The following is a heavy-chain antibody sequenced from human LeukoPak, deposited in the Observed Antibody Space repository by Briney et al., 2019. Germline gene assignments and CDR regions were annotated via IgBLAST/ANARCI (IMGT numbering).Heavy chain of an antibody. CDR3: ARDPRGIYYFYPFDY. V-gene: IGHV3-7*05. D-gene: IGHD2/OR15-2a*01. J-gene: IGHJ4*02. Sequence: PGGSLRLSCAASGFTFSTYWMSWVRQAPGKGLEWVANIKQDGNEKYYVDSVKGRFTISRDNAKNSLYPQMNSLRAEDTAVYFCARDPRGIYYFYPFDYWGQGTLVTVSS. CDR1: GFTFSTYW. CDR2: IKQDGNEK.